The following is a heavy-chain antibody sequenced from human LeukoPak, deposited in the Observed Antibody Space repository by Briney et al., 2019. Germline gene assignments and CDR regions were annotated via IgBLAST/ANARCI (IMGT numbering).Heavy chain of an antibody. CDR2: ISAYNGNT. V-gene: IGHV1-18*04. CDR3: ARGAAADTSPSDY. D-gene: IGHD6-13*01. J-gene: IGHJ4*02. CDR1: GYTFNMYG. Sequence: GASVTVSFKASGYTFNMYGISWMRQAPGQGGEWMGWISAYNGNTNYAQKLQGRVTITTDTSTSTAYMELRSLRSDDTAVYYCARGAAADTSPSDYWGQGTLVTVSS.